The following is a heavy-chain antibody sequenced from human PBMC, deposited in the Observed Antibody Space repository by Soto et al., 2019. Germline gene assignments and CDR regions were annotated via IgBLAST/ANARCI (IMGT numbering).Heavy chain of an antibody. D-gene: IGHD6-6*01. CDR3: ARTSRFDS. CDR1: GGSFSGYY. Sequence: QVQLQQWGAGLLKPSETLSLTCAVYGGSFSGYYWSWIRQPPGKGLEWIGEINHSGSTNYNPSLKSRVPMSVDTCKNQFSLKLSSVTAADTAVYYCARTSRFDSWGQGTLVTVSS. J-gene: IGHJ4*02. V-gene: IGHV4-34*01. CDR2: INHSGST.